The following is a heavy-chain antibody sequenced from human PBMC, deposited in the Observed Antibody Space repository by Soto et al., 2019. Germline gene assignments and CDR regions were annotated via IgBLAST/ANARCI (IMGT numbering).Heavy chain of an antibody. J-gene: IGHJ4*02. CDR3: AREDSLGVRSFDY. V-gene: IGHV3-48*02. CDR2: ISSGSKTI. D-gene: IGHD3-10*01. CDR1: GFTFSGYS. Sequence: PGGSLRLSCAASGFTFSGYSVNWVRQAPGKGLEWVSYISSGSKTIYYAESVKGRFTVSRDNARNSQYLQMNSLRDEDTAVYYGAREDSLGVRSFDYWGQGTLVTVSS.